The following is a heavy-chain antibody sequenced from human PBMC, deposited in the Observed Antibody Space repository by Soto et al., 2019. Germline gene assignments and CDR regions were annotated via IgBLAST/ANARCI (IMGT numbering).Heavy chain of an antibody. J-gene: IGHJ4*02. CDR3: PRDRILRADGVFGV. CDR2: INAGNGNT. D-gene: IGHD3-3*01. V-gene: IGHV1-3*01. Sequence: QVQLVQSGAEVKKPGASVKVSCKASGYTFTSYAMHWVRQAPGQRLEWMGWINAGNGNTKYSQKCQGRVTITRDTSASTADMELSSLRSEDTAVYYCPRDRILRADGVFGVWGQGTLVTVSS. CDR1: GYTFTSYA.